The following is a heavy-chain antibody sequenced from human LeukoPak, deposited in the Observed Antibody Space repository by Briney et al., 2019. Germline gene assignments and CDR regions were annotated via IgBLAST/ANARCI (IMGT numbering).Heavy chain of an antibody. CDR2: IYYSGST. J-gene: IGHJ3*02. Sequence: SETLSLTCTVSGGSLSSYYGSWIRQPPGKGLEGIGYIYYSGSTNYNPSLKSRVTISVDTSKNQFSLKLSSVTAADTAVYYCARGVKKYYDSSGSTAGAFDIWGQGTMVTVSS. CDR1: GGSLSSYY. CDR3: ARGVKKYYDSSGSTAGAFDI. D-gene: IGHD3-22*01. V-gene: IGHV4-59*01.